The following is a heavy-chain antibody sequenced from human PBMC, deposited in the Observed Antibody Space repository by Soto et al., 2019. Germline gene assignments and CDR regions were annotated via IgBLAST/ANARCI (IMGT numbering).Heavy chain of an antibody. D-gene: IGHD3-16*02. CDR1: GGTFSSYA. CDR3: ARGDYVWGSYRANYDAFDI. J-gene: IGHJ3*02. CDR2: IIPIFGTA. V-gene: IGHV1-69*01. Sequence: QVQLVQSGAEVKKPGSSVKVSCKASGGTFSSYAISWVRQAPGQGLEWMGGIIPIFGTANYAQKFQGRVTITADESTSTAYMELSSLRSDDTAVYYCARGDYVWGSYRANYDAFDIWGQGTMVTVSS.